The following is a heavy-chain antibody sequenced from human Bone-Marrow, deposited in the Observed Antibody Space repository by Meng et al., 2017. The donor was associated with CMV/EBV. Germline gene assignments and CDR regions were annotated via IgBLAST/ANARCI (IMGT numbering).Heavy chain of an antibody. CDR3: ARDRSWGDYGWFDP. J-gene: IGHJ5*02. V-gene: IGHV3-74*01. Sequence: GGSLRLSCAASGFTFSSYWMHWVRQAPGKGLVWVSRINSDGSSTSYADSVKGRFTISRDNAKNSLYLQMNSLRAEDTAVYYCARDRSWGDYGWFDPWGEGTLVTVSS. CDR1: GFTFSSYW. D-gene: IGHD3-16*01. CDR2: INSDGSST.